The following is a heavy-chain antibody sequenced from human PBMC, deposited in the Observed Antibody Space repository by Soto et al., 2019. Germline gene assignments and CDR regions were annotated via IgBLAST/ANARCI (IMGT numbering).Heavy chain of an antibody. D-gene: IGHD2-2*01. CDR3: ARDWVVVVPAAMSFYYYGMDV. CDR2: IYYSGST. J-gene: IGHJ6*02. V-gene: IGHV4-31*03. CDR1: GGSISSGGYY. Sequence: QVQLQESGPGLVKPSQTLSLTCTVSGGSISSGGYYWSWIRQHPGKGLEWIGYIYYSGSTYYNPSLKSRVTISVDTSKNQFSLKLSSVTAADTAVYYCARDWVVVVPAAMSFYYYGMDVWGQGTTVTVSS.